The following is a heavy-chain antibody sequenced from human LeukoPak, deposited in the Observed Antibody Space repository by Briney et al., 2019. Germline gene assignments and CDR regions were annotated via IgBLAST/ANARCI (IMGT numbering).Heavy chain of an antibody. J-gene: IGHJ3*02. D-gene: IGHD1-20*01. CDR2: ISGGSTTYM. CDR1: GFTFSTYK. CDR3: ARVLDITGTIFDAFDI. V-gene: IGHV3-21*01. Sequence: GGSLRLSCAASGFTFSTYKMNWVRQAPGKGLEWVSSISGGSTTYMYYADSLKGRFTISRDNAKNSLYLQMDSLRAEDTAVYYCARVLDITGTIFDAFDIWGQGTMVTVSS.